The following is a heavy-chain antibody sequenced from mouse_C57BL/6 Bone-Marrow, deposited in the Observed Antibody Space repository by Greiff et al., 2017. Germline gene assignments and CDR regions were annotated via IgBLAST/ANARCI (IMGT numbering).Heavy chain of an antibody. D-gene: IGHD1-1*01. J-gene: IGHJ3*01. CDR1: GYTFTSYW. CDR2: IDPSDSYT. V-gene: IGHV1-69*01. CDR3: ARKSSPAWCAD. Sequence: VQLQQSGAELVMPGASVKLSCKASGYTFTSYWMHWVKQRPGQGLEWIGEIDPSDSYTNYNQKFKGKSTMTADKSSSTAYMQLSSLTSEDSAVYYCARKSSPAWCADWGQGTMVTVSA.